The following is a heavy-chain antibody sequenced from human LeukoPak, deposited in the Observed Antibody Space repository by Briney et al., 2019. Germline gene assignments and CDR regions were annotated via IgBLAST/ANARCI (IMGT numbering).Heavy chain of an antibody. D-gene: IGHD3-3*01. V-gene: IGHV1-18*01. Sequence: ASVKVSCKASGYTFTSYGISWVRQAPGQGLEWMGWISAYNGNTNYAQKLKGRVTMTTDTSTSTAYTEMRSLRSDDTAVYYCARKHYDFWSGQSPYYYYMDVWGKGTTVTVS. CDR1: GYTFTSYG. CDR3: ARKHYDFWSGQSPYYYYMDV. CDR2: ISAYNGNT. J-gene: IGHJ6*03.